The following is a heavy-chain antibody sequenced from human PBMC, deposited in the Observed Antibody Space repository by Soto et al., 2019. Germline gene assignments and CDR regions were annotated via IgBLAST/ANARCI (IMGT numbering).Heavy chain of an antibody. CDR1: GYRFSSNY. CDR3: ASVWRGYSRYYYGMDV. J-gene: IGHJ6*02. D-gene: IGHD3-22*01. V-gene: IGHV5-10-1*01. CDR2: IDPSDSYT. Sequence: PGESLKISCMGSGYRFSSNYISWVRQVPGKGLEWMGRIDPSDSYTNYSPSFQGHVTISADKSISTAYLQWSSLRASDTAMYYCASVWRGYSRYYYGMDVWGQGTTVTVSS.